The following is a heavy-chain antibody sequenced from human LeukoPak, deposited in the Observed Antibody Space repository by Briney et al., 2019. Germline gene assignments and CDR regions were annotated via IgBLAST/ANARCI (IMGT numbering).Heavy chain of an antibody. Sequence: GGSLRLSCAASGFTFSSYAMSWVRQAPGKGLEWVSAISGSGGSTYYADSVKGRFTISRDNSKNTLYLQMNSLRAEDTAVYYCAKELPSPFQYYDFWSGYHCYGMDVWGQGTTVTVSS. CDR3: AKELPSPFQYYDFWSGYHCYGMDV. CDR2: ISGSGGST. J-gene: IGHJ6*02. D-gene: IGHD3-3*01. V-gene: IGHV3-23*01. CDR1: GFTFSSYA.